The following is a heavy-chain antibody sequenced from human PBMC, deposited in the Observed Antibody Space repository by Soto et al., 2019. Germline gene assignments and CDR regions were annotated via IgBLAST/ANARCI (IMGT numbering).Heavy chain of an antibody. Sequence: GGSLRLSCVTYGLTFTDYWMSWVRQAPGKGLEWVANIKQDESEKNYLDSVKGRFTISRDNSKNTLYLRMNSLRAEDTAVYYCARGARWELRLFDYWGQGTLVTVS. V-gene: IGHV3-7*01. CDR3: ARGARWELRLFDY. CDR1: GLTFTDYW. CDR2: IKQDESEK. D-gene: IGHD1-26*01. J-gene: IGHJ4*02.